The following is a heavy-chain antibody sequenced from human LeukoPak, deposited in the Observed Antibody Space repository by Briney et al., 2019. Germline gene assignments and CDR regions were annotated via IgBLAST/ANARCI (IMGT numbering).Heavy chain of an antibody. CDR1: GFTFTSYS. CDR2: ISSSSNYI. Sequence: GGSLRLSCAASGFTFTSYSTNWVRQAPGKGLEWVSSISSSSNYIYYADSVKGRFTISRDNAKNSLYLQMNSLRAEDTAVYYCAREPGDSSGWSEWGQGTLVTVSS. CDR3: AREPGDSSGWSE. V-gene: IGHV3-21*01. J-gene: IGHJ4*02. D-gene: IGHD6-19*01.